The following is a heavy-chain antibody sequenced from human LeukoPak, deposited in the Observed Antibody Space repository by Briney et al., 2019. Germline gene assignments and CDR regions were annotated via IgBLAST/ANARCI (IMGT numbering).Heavy chain of an antibody. J-gene: IGHJ4*02. D-gene: IGHD5-18*01. CDR2: ISYDGSNK. CDR3: AKDLNSYGVFDY. Sequence: QAGGSLRLSCAASGLTFSSYGMHWVRQAPGKGLEWVAVISYDGSNKYYADSVKGRFTISRDSSKNTLYLQMNSLRAEDTAVYYCAKDLNSYGVFDYWGQGTLVTVSS. V-gene: IGHV3-30*18. CDR1: GLTFSSYG.